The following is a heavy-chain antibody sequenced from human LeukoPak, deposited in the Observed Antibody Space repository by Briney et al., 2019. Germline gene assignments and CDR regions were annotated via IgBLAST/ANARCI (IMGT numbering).Heavy chain of an antibody. CDR2: ISSSSSYI. V-gene: IGHV3-21*01. CDR1: GFTFSSYS. J-gene: IGHJ5*02. Sequence: GGSLRLSCAASGFTFSSYSMNWVRQAPGKGLEWVSSISSSSSYIYYADSVKGRFTISRDNAKNSLYLQMNSLRAEDTAVYYCARDSRQYYYDSSGYYRLNWFDPWGQGTLVTVSS. CDR3: ARDSRQYYYDSSGYYRLNWFDP. D-gene: IGHD3-22*01.